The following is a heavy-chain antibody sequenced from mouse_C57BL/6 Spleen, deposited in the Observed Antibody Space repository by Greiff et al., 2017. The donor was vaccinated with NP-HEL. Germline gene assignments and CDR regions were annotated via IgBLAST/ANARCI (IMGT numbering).Heavy chain of an antibody. Sequence: QVQLQQSGPELVKPGASVKISCKASGYAFSSSWMNWVKQRPGKGLEWIGRIYPGDGDTNYNGKFNGKATLTADKSSSTAYMQLSSLTSEDSAVYFCARYDGYSYYFDYWGQGTTLTVSS. CDR1: GYAFSSSW. D-gene: IGHD2-3*01. J-gene: IGHJ2*01. CDR2: IYPGDGDT. CDR3: ARYDGYSYYFDY. V-gene: IGHV1-82*01.